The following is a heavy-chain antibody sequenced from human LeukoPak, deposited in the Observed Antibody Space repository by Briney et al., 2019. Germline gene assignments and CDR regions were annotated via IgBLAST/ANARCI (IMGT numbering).Heavy chain of an antibody. CDR1: GFSFDVYA. D-gene: IGHD3-9*01. CDR2: ISWNSGSI. V-gene: IGHV3-9*03. Sequence: PGGSLRLSCAASGFSFDVYAMHWVRQAPGKGLEWVSGISWNSGSIGYADSVKGRFTISRDNAKNSLYLQMNSLRAEDMALYYCAKARGYDILTGYSYFDYWGQGTLVTVSS. CDR3: AKARGYDILTGYSYFDY. J-gene: IGHJ4*02.